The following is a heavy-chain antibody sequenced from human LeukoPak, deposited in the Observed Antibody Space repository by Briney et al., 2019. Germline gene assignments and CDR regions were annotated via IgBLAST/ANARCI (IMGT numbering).Heavy chain of an antibody. J-gene: IGHJ4*02. CDR1: GGSISSSSYY. CDR3: ARDRGYSLYYFDY. Sequence: SETLSLTCTVSGGSISSSSYYWGWIRQPPGKGLEWIGSIYYSGSTYYNPSLKSRVTISVDTSKNQFSLKLSSVTAADTAVYYCARDRGYSLYYFDYWGQGTLVTVSS. V-gene: IGHV4-39*07. D-gene: IGHD5-18*01. CDR2: IYYSGST.